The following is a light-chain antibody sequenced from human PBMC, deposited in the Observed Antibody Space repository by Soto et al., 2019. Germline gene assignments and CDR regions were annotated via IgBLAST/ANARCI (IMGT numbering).Light chain of an antibody. Sequence: QSVLTQPASVSGSPGQSITISCTGTNSDVGSYNLVSWYQHHPGKAPKLMIYEGSKRPSGVSNRFSGSKSGNTASLTISGLQAEDEADYYCCSYATSTTWVFGGGTKLTVL. CDR2: EGS. J-gene: IGLJ3*02. CDR1: NSDVGSYNL. V-gene: IGLV2-23*01. CDR3: CSYATSTTWV.